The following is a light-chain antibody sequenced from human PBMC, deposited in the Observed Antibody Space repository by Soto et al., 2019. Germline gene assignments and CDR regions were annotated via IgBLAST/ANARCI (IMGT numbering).Light chain of an antibody. V-gene: IGKV3-15*01. Sequence: VWTQYPGTLSLSPGERATLSCRASQSVSSNLAWYQQKPGQAPRLLIYGASTRATGIPARFSGSGSGTEFTLTIFSLQSEDFAVYYCQQYNNWPRTFGQGSKVDI. J-gene: IGKJ1*01. CDR2: GAS. CDR1: QSVSSN. CDR3: QQYNNWPRT.